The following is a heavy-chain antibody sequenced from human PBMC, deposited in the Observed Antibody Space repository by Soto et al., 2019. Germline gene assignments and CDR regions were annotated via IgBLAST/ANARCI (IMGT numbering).Heavy chain of an antibody. D-gene: IGHD3-10*01. CDR3: ATLPLYGSGFDC. Sequence: EVQLVESGGGLVQPGRSLRLSCAASGFTFDDYAIHWVRQAPGRGLEWVAGNSWNGASIGYADSVKGRFTIFRDNAKNSLHLQMNSLRSEDTALYYCATLPLYGSGFDCWGQGTLVTVSS. CDR2: NSWNGASI. J-gene: IGHJ4*02. V-gene: IGHV3-9*01. CDR1: GFTFDDYA.